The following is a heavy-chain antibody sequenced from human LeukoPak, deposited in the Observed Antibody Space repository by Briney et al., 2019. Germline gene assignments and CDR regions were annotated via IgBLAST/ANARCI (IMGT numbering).Heavy chain of an antibody. CDR2: IYHSGIT. CDR3: ARRVVAIFYFDY. V-gene: IGHV4-30-2*01. J-gene: IGHJ4*02. CDR1: GGSISSGGYS. Sequence: SQTLFLTCAVSGGSISSGGYSWSWIRQPPGKGLEWIGYIYHSGITYYNPALKSRVTMSLDRSKNQFSLKLTSVTAADTAVYYCARRVVAIFYFDYWGQGALVTVSS. D-gene: IGHD3-3*01.